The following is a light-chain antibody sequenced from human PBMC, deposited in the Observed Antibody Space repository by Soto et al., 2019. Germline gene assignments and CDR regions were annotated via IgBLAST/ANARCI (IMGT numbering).Light chain of an antibody. CDR2: GAS. CDR1: QSVSSTF. V-gene: IGKV3-20*01. J-gene: IGKJ3*01. CDR3: HQYGGSPFT. Sequence: EIVLTQSPGTLSLSPGDTATLSCRASQSVSSTFFAWYQQKPGQPPRLLIYGASSRATGIPDRFSGSGSGTDFTLTISRLEPEDFAVYYCHQYGGSPFTFGPGTIVDLK.